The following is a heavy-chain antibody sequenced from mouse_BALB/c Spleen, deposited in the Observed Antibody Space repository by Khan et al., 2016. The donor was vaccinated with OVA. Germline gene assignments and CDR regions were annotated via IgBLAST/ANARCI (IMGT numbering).Heavy chain of an antibody. CDR3: ARGGYYDNSLFDY. Sequence: QVQLKESGPELVKPGASVKISCKASGYTFTYYYMNWVKQKPGQGLEWIGWIYPGNDNTKYNEKFKDMATLTVDTSSTTAFMQLSSLTSEDTAVYFWARGGYYDNSLFDYWGQGTTLTVSS. D-gene: IGHD2-4*01. V-gene: IGHV1-84*02. J-gene: IGHJ2*01. CDR1: GYTFTYYY. CDR2: IYPGNDNT.